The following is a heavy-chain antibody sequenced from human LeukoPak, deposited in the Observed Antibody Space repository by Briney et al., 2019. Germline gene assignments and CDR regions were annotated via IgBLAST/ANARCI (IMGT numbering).Heavy chain of an antibody. Sequence: PGGSLRLSCAASGFTFSSYSMNWVRQAPGKGLEWVAVISYDGSNKYYADSVKGRFTISRDNSKNTLYLQMNSLRAEDTAVYYCAREESPSGYYDMGKEPYYYYYGMDVWGQGTTVTVSS. J-gene: IGHJ6*02. CDR1: GFTFSSYS. V-gene: IGHV3-30*03. CDR2: ISYDGSNK. CDR3: AREESPSGYYDMGKEPYYYYYGMDV. D-gene: IGHD3-22*01.